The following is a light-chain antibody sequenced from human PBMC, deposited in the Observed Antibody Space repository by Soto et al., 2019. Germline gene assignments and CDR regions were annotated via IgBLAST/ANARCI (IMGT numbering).Light chain of an antibody. J-gene: IGKJ1*01. CDR3: QHYNSYSEA. V-gene: IGKV1-5*01. Sequence: DIQMTQSPSSVSAAVGDRVTISCRASQGISSWLAWYQQKPGKAPKLLIYDASSLESGVPSRFSGSGSGTEFTLTISSLQPDDFATYYCQHYNSYSEAFGQGTKV. CDR2: DAS. CDR1: QGISSW.